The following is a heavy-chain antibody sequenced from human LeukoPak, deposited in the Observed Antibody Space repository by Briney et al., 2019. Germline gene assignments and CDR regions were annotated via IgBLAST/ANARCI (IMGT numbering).Heavy chain of an antibody. Sequence: GGSLRLSCAASGFTFSSYAMTWVRQAPGKGLEWVSAISGSGDSTHYADSVKGRFTISRDNSKNTLYLQLNSLRAEDTAIYYCAKDHDQYSSPPFHPWGQGTLVTVSS. CDR2: ISGSGDST. J-gene: IGHJ4*02. CDR3: AKDHDQYSSPPFHP. D-gene: IGHD2-15*01. V-gene: IGHV3-23*01. CDR1: GFTFSSYA.